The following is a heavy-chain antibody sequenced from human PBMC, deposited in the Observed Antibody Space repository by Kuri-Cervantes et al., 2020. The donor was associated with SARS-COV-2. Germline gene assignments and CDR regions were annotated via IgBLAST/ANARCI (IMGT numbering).Heavy chain of an antibody. CDR2: IIPILGIA. V-gene: IGHV1-69*02. Sequence: SVTVSCKPSGGTFSSYTISWVRQAPGQGLEWMGRIIPILGIANSAQKFQGRVTITADKSTRTAYMELSSLRSEDTAVYYCARGSNYYYYYYMDVWGKGTTVTVSS. CDR1: GGTFSSYT. J-gene: IGHJ6*03. CDR3: ARGSNYYYYYYMDV. D-gene: IGHD3-10*01.